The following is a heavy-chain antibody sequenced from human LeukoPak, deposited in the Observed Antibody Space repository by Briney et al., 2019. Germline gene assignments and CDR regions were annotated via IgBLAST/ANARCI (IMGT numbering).Heavy chain of an antibody. D-gene: IGHD2/OR15-2a*01. CDR1: GGSFSGYY. V-gene: IGHV4-34*01. J-gene: IGHJ4*02. CDR3: ARKNHKQTRPIDY. CDR2: INHSGST. Sequence: SETLSLTCPVYGGSFSGYYWSWIRQPPGKGLEWIGEINHSGSTNYNPSLKSRVTISVDTSKNQFSLKLSSVTAADTAVYYCARKNHKQTRPIDYWGQGTLVTVSS.